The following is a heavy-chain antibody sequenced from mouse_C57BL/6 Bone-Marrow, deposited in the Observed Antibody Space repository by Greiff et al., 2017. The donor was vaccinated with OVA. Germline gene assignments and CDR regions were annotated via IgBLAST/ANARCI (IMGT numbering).Heavy chain of an antibody. CDR2: INTGGGGT. V-gene: IGHV1-54*01. CDR1: GYAFTNYL. Sequence: QVQLKQSGAELVRPGTSVKVSCKASGYAFTNYLREWVKQRPGQGLAWIGVINTGGGGTNYNEKFKGKATLTADKSSSTAYMQLSSLTSDDSAVYFCATTVVAPYYAMDYWGQGTSVTVSS. J-gene: IGHJ4*01. D-gene: IGHD1-1*01. CDR3: ATTVVAPYYAMDY.